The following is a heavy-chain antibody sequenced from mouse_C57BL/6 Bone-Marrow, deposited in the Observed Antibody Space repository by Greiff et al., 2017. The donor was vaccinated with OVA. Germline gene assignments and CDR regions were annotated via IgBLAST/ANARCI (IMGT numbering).Heavy chain of an antibody. CDR2: ISSGGDYI. Sequence: EVQLVESGEGLVKPGGSLKLSCAASGFTFSSYAMSWVRQTPEKRLEWVAYISSGGDYIYYADTVKGRFTISRDNARNTLYLQMSSLKSEDTAMYYCTRDRDGSSYIDYWGQGTTLTVSS. V-gene: IGHV5-9-1*02. CDR3: TRDRDGSSYIDY. CDR1: GFTFSSYA. D-gene: IGHD1-1*01. J-gene: IGHJ2*01.